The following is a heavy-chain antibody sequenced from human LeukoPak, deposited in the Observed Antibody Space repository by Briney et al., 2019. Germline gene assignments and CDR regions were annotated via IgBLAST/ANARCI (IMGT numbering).Heavy chain of an antibody. CDR1: GLTFSSYA. V-gene: IGHV3-23*01. CDR3: AKDPSVAVAGTLDY. Sequence: PGGSLRLSCAASGLTFSSYAMSWVRQAPGKGLNWVSAISGSGGSTYYADSVKGRFTISRDNSKNTLYLQMNSLRAEDTAVYYCAKDPSVAVAGTLDYWGQGTLVTVSS. J-gene: IGHJ4*02. D-gene: IGHD6-19*01. CDR2: ISGSGGST.